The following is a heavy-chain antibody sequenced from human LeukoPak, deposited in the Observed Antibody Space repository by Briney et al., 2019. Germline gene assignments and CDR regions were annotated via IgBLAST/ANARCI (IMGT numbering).Heavy chain of an antibody. D-gene: IGHD6-6*01. CDR2: IRYDGSNK. CDR3: AKAIHSSSSGVVDY. Sequence: PGGSLRLSCAASGFIFSNYAMHWVRQAPGKGLEWVTFIRYDGSNKYYAESVKGRFTISRDNYKNTLYLQMNSLRAEDTAVYYCAKAIHSSSSGVVDYWGQGTLVTVSS. J-gene: IGHJ4*02. CDR1: GFIFSNYA. V-gene: IGHV3-30*02.